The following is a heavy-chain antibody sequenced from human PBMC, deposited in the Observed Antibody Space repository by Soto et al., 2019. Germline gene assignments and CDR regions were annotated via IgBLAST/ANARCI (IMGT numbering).Heavy chain of an antibody. CDR3: ARFAQTVERYCSGGSCFSRFDP. D-gene: IGHD2-15*01. CDR2: IYYSGST. Sequence: SETLSLTCTVSGGSISSGGYYWSWIRQHPGKGLEWIGYIYYSGSTYYNPSLKSRVTISVDTSKNQFSLKLSSVTAADTAVYYCARFAQTVERYCSGGSCFSRFDPWGQGTLVTVSS. J-gene: IGHJ5*02. V-gene: IGHV4-31*03. CDR1: GGSISSGGYY.